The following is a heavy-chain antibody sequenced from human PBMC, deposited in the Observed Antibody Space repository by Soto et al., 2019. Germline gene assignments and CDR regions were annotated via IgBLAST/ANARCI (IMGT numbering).Heavy chain of an antibody. D-gene: IGHD3-16*02. V-gene: IGHV4-31*03. CDR3: ARTTPYYDYRGGSYRPRDFDL. CDR1: GDSFSSGGYY. Sequence: QVLQQESGPGLVKPSQTLSLTCTVSGDSFSSGGYYWSWIRQHPGNGLEWIGYVFYSGTTYYSASLKSRVSISVDTSKNQSSLSLSSVAAADTAVYYCARTTPYYDYRGGSYRPRDFDLWGQGTLVTVSS. CDR2: VFYSGTT. J-gene: IGHJ4*02.